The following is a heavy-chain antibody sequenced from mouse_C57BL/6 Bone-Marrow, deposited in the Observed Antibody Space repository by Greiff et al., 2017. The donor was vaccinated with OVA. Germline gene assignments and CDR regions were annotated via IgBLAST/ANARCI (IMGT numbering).Heavy chain of an antibody. CDR1: GYTFTSYW. D-gene: IGHD2-1*01. CDR2: IDPSDRYT. CDR3: ARDFYYGNYAMDY. J-gene: IGHJ4*01. V-gene: IGHV1-50*01. Sequence: QVQLQQPGAELVKPGASVKLSCKASGYTFTSYWMQWVKQRPGQGLEWIGEIDPSDRYTTYHQNFKGKATLNVDTSSSTADMQLSSLTAEDSAVDYCARDFYYGNYAMDYWGQGTSVTVAS.